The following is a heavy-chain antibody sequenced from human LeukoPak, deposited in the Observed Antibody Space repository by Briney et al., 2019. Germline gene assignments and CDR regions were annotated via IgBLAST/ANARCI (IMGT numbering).Heavy chain of an antibody. CDR2: ISWNSGSI. CDR1: GFTFDDYA. J-gene: IGHJ4*02. V-gene: IGHV3-9*01. Sequence: PGGSLRLSCAASGFTFDDYAMHWVRQAPGKGLEWVSGISWNSGSIGYADSVKGRFTISRDNAKNSLYLQMNSLRAEDTALYYCAKDTEAVAGAYTFDYWGQGTLVTVSS. D-gene: IGHD6-19*01. CDR3: AKDTEAVAGAYTFDY.